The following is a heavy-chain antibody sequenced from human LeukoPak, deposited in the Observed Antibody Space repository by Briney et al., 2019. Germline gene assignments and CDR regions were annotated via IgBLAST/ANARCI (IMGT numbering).Heavy chain of an antibody. CDR2: VNLQGST. Sequence: SETLSLTCGVSGGSLSNTNWWTWVRQPPGKALEWIGEVNLQGSTNYNPSLKSRVAIPVDKSEYHISLKLNTVAAADAAVYYCEREGGRYRRLDYWGQGTLVTVAS. D-gene: IGHD3-16*02. CDR3: EREGGRYRRLDY. J-gene: IGHJ4*02. CDR1: GGSLSNTNW. V-gene: IGHV4-4*02.